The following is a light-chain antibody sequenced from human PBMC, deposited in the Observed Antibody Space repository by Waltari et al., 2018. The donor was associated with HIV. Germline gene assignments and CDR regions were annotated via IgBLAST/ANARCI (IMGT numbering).Light chain of an antibody. J-gene: IGLJ3*02. CDR1: ALPKLY. CDR3: QSTDISNTYIL. V-gene: IGLV3-25*03. CDR2: KDT. Sequence: SYELTQSPSVSVSPGQTARITCSGDALPKLYSYWYQQKPGQAPVVVISKDTERPSGIPERVSGSTSGTTVTLIISGVQAEDEADYYCQSTDISNTYILFGGGTKLTVL.